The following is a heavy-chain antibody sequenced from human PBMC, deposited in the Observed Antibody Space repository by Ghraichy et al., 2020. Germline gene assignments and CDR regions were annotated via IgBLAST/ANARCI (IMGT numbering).Heavy chain of an antibody. Sequence: GGSLRLSCAASGFTFSSYSMNWVRQAPGKGLEWVSYISSSSSTIYYADSVKGRFTISRDNAKNSLYLQMNSLRDEDTAVYYCARDLGHITIFGVDFAPYDAFDIWGQGTMVTVSS. V-gene: IGHV3-48*02. CDR3: ARDLGHITIFGVDFAPYDAFDI. CDR2: ISSSSSTI. CDR1: GFTFSSYS. J-gene: IGHJ3*02. D-gene: IGHD3-3*01.